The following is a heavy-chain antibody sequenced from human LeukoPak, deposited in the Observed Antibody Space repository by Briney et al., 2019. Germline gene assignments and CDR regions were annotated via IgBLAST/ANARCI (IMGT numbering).Heavy chain of an antibody. CDR3: ARGYSSSPAPYYYYYYGMDV. CDR2: IITIFGTA. D-gene: IGHD6-6*01. J-gene: IGHJ6*02. V-gene: IGHV1-69*13. Sequence: SVKVSCKASGGTFSSYAISWVRQAPGQGLEWMGGIITIFGTANYAQKFQGRVTITADESTSTAYMELSSLRSEDTAVYYCARGYSSSPAPYYYYYYGMDVWGQGTTVTVSS. CDR1: GGTFSSYA.